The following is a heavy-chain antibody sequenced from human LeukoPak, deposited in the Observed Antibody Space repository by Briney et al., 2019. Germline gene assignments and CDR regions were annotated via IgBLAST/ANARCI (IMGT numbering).Heavy chain of an antibody. Sequence: GGSLRLSCAASAFTFSSYEMNWVRQAPGKGLEWVSYIGSSGSTIYYADSVKGRFTISRDNAKNSLYLQMNSLRAEDTAVYYCARGKAGRTEFDYWGQGTLVTVSS. CDR3: ARGKAGRTEFDY. CDR1: AFTFSSYE. CDR2: IGSSGSTI. D-gene: IGHD2-8*02. V-gene: IGHV3-48*03. J-gene: IGHJ4*02.